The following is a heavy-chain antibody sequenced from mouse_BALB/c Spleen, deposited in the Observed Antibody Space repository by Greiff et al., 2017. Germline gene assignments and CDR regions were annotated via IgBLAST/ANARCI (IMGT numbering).Heavy chain of an antibody. V-gene: IGHV2-9*02. CDR3: ARERDDGYSTWFAY. J-gene: IGHJ3*01. Sequence: QVQLKESGPGLVAPSQSLSITCTVSGFSLTSYGVHWVRQPPGKGLEWLGVIWAGGSTNYTSALMSRLSISKDNSKSQVFLKMNSLQTDDTAMYYCARERDDGYSTWFAYWGQGTLVTVSA. CDR1: GFSLTSYG. CDR2: IWAGGST. D-gene: IGHD2-3*01.